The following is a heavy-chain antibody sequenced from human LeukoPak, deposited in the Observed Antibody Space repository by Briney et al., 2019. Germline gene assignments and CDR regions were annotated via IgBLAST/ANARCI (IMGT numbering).Heavy chain of an antibody. CDR3: VAQPTAHSSGYYYFDY. CDR2: ISYDGSNK. D-gene: IGHD3-22*01. V-gene: IGHV3-30*04. Sequence: GGSLRLSCAASGFTFSSYAMHWVRQAPGKGLEWVAVISYDGSNKYYADSVKGRFTISRDNSKNTLYLQMNSLRAEDTAVYYCVAQPTAHSSGYYYFDYWGQGTLVTVSS. J-gene: IGHJ4*02. CDR1: GFTFSSYA.